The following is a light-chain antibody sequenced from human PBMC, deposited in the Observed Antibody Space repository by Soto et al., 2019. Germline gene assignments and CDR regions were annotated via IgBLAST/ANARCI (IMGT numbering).Light chain of an antibody. V-gene: IGKV3-11*01. Sequence: EIVLTQSPATLSLSPGEIATLSFSASQSVRSYLAWYQQKPGQAPRLLIYDASNRATGIPARFSGSGSGTDFTLTISSLQPDDFATYYCQQYSTYSRTFGQGTKVDIK. CDR1: QSVRSY. CDR3: QQYSTYSRT. CDR2: DAS. J-gene: IGKJ1*01.